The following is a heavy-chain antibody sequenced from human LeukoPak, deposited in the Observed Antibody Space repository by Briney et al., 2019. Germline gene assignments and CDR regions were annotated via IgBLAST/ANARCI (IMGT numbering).Heavy chain of an antibody. CDR3: VREALDDGDAFDI. V-gene: IGHV3-48*02. Sequence: PGGSLRLSCAASGFTFTNYLMNWVRQAPGKGLGWVSYISSSGSTIFSADSVKGRFTISRDNAKNSLYLQMNSQRDEDTPVYNCVREALDDGDAFDIWDQGTMVTVYS. J-gene: IGHJ3*02. CDR2: ISSSGSTI. CDR1: GFTFTNYL. D-gene: IGHD5-24*01.